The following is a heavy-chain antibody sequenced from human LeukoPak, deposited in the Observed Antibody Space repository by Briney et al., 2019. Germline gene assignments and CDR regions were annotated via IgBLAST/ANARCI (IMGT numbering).Heavy chain of an antibody. CDR2: IYYSGST. CDR1: GGSISSYY. CDR3: ARDHHGAPDPYFQH. V-gene: IGHV4-59*08. J-gene: IGHJ1*01. Sequence: SETLSLTCTVSGGSISSYYWSWIRQPPGKGLEWIGYIYYSGSTNYNPSLKSRVTISVDTSKNQFSLKLCSVTAADTAVYYCARDHHGAPDPYFQHWGQGTLVTVSS. D-gene: IGHD4-17*01.